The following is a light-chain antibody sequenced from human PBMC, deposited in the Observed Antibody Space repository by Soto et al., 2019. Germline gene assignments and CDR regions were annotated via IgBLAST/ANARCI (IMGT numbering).Light chain of an antibody. Sequence: DIVMTQSPDSLAVSLGERATINCKSSQSVLYSPNNKNYLAGYQQKPGQPPKLLVYWASTRESGVPDRFSGSGSGTDFTLTINSLKAEDVAVYYCQQYHSPPQTFGKGTKVQIK. V-gene: IGKV4-1*01. CDR3: QQYHSPPQT. J-gene: IGKJ1*01. CDR2: WAS. CDR1: QSVLYSPNNKNY.